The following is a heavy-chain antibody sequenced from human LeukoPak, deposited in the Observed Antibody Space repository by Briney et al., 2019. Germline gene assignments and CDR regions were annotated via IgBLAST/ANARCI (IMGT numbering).Heavy chain of an antibody. Sequence: GGSLRLSCAASGFTFSIYSMNWVRQAPGKGLEWVSYISSDSSTMYYADSVKGRFTISRDNAKNSVYLQMNYLTDDDTAVYFCARVGGDPHWGQGTLVTVSS. V-gene: IGHV3-48*02. D-gene: IGHD2-21*02. CDR2: ISSDSSTM. CDR1: GFTFSIYS. CDR3: ARVGGDPH. J-gene: IGHJ4*02.